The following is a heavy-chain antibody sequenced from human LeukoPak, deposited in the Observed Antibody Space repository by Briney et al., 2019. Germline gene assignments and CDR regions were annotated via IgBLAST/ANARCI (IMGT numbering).Heavy chain of an antibody. D-gene: IGHD3-10*01. CDR2: IYYSGST. V-gene: IGHV4-59*01. J-gene: IGHJ4*02. CDR3: ARKSVYGSNFDY. CDR1: GGSFRSYY. Sequence: PSETLSLTCNVSGGSFRSYYWTWIRQPPGKGLEWIAYIYYSGSTNYNPSLKSRITISLDTSKNQFSLKLSSVTAADTAVYYCARKSVYGSNFDYWGQGTLVTVSS.